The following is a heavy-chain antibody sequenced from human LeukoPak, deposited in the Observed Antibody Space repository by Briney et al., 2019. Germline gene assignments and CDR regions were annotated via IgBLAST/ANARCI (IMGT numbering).Heavy chain of an antibody. CDR1: GYTFTSYG. V-gene: IGHV1-18*01. CDR3: ARDLLVVVPAAISGSNI. CDR2: ISAYNGNT. Sequence: ASVKVSCKASGYTFTSYGISWVRQAPGQGLEWMGWISAYNGNTNYAQKLQGRVTMTTDTSTSTAYMELRSLRSDDTAAYYCARDLLVVVPAAISGSNIWGQGTMVTVSS. D-gene: IGHD2-2*01. J-gene: IGHJ3*02.